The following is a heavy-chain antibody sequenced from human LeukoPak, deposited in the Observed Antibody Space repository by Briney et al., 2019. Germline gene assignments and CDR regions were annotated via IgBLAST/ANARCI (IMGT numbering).Heavy chain of an antibody. D-gene: IGHD1-26*01. V-gene: IGHV3-30-3*01. Sequence: GGSLRLSCAASGFTFSSYAMHWVRQAPGKGLEWVAVISYDGSNKYYADSVKGRFTISRDNSKNTLYLQMNSLRAEDTAVYYCASSRATPYYYGMDVWGQGTTVTVSS. CDR2: ISYDGSNK. J-gene: IGHJ6*02. CDR3: ASSRATPYYYGMDV. CDR1: GFTFSSYA.